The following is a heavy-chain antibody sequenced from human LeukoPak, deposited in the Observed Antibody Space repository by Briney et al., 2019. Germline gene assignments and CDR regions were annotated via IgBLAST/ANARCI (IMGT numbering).Heavy chain of an antibody. CDR1: GGSFSGYY. D-gene: IGHD3-22*01. Sequence: SETLSLTCAVYGGSFSGYYWSWIRQPPGKGLEWIGEINHSGSTNYNPSLKSRVTISVDTSKNQFSLKLSSVTAADTAVYYCATVPNYYDTSGHTEYFQHWGQGTLVTVSS. CDR3: ATVPNYYDTSGHTEYFQH. V-gene: IGHV4-34*01. CDR2: INHSGST. J-gene: IGHJ1*01.